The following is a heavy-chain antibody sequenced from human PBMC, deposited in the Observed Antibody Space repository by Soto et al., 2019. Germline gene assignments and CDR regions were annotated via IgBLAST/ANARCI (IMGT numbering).Heavy chain of an antibody. D-gene: IGHD3-10*01. CDR1: GLTFRENY. V-gene: IGHV3-11*01. Sequence: GGSLRLSWAASGLTFRENYVSWIRQAPGKGLEWVSYIRNGGTHMYYADSVKGRFTISRDDAKNSLYLQMNSLRAEDTAVYYCAKFFGAFDIWGQGIMVNVS. CDR3: AKFFGAFDI. CDR2: IRNGGTHM. J-gene: IGHJ3*02.